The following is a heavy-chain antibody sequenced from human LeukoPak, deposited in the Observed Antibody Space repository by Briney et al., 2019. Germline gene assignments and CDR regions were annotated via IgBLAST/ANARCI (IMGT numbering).Heavy chain of an antibody. CDR1: GFTFSSYA. V-gene: IGHV3-23*01. CDR2: ISGSGGST. CDR3: VRHPVQWLDAFDI. J-gene: IGHJ3*02. Sequence: PGGSLRLSCAASGFTFSSYAMSWVRQAPGKGLEWVSAISGSGGSTYYADSVKGRFTISRDNSKNTLYLQMNSLRAEDTAVYYCVRHPVQWLDAFDIWGQGTMVTVSS. D-gene: IGHD6-19*01.